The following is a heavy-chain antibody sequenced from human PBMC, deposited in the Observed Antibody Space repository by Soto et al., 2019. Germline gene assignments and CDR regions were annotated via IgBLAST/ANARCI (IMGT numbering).Heavy chain of an antibody. CDR3: ARTAGGVYGRILAGTNWFHP. D-gene: IGHD3-16*01. CDR2: INPNGGII. J-gene: IGHJ5*02. Sequence: QVRLVQSGAEVKEPGASVKVSCKAPGVTFTSYYMHWVRQAPGHGLEWMGVINPNGGIISFAQKLQGRVTMTRDTSRSTVYMELRGRTTEDTAAYYCARTAGGVYGRILAGTNWFHPWGQGTLVTVSS. V-gene: IGHV1-46*04. CDR1: GVTFTSYY.